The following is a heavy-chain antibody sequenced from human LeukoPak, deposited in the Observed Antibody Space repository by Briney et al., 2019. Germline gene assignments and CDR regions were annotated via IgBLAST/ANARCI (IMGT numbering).Heavy chain of an antibody. CDR2: LSSKYET. CDR1: GFIVSRNY. CDR3: YGIHLGDSFDI. D-gene: IGHD3-16*01. J-gene: IGHJ3*02. Sequence: GGSLRLSCAASGFIVSRNYMGWVRQAPGKGLEWVSALSSKYETYYADSVKGRFTISRDNSKNTLYLQMNALRAEDTALYYCYGIHLGDSFDIWGRGTMVIVFS. V-gene: IGHV3-53*01.